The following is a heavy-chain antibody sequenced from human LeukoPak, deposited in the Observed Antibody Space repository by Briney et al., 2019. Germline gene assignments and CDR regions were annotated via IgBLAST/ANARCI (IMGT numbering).Heavy chain of an antibody. D-gene: IGHD2-15*01. CDR2: TIPIFGTA. CDR1: GGTFSSYA. CDR3: ARDNCSGGSCYSWFDP. J-gene: IGHJ5*02. V-gene: IGHV1-69*13. Sequence: SVKVSCKASGGTFSSYAISWVRQAPGQGLEWMGGTIPIFGTANYAQKFQGRVTITADESTSTAYMELSSLRSEDTAVYYCARDNCSGGSCYSWFDPWGQGTLVTVSS.